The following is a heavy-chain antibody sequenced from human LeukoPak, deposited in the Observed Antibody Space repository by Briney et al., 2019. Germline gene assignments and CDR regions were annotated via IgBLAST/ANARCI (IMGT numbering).Heavy chain of an antibody. D-gene: IGHD1-26*01. CDR1: GFTFSSYS. Sequence: GGSLRLSCAASGFTFSSYSMNWVRQAPGKGLEWVSSISSSSSYIYYADSVKGRFTISRDNAKNSLYLQMNSLRAEDTAGYYCARDRELDSEIDYWGQGTLVTVSS. CDR3: ARDRELDSEIDY. V-gene: IGHV3-21*01. J-gene: IGHJ4*02. CDR2: ISSSSSYI.